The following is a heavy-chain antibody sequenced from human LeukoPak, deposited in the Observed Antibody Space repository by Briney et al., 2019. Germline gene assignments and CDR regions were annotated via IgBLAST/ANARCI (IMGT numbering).Heavy chain of an antibody. CDR2: IYHSGST. Sequence: SQTLSLTCAVSGGSISSGGYSWSWIRQPPGKGLEWIGYIYHSGSTYYNPSLKSRVTISVDRSKNQFSPKLSSVTAADTAVYYCARGGSGEQYYFDYWGQGTLVTVSS. J-gene: IGHJ4*02. CDR1: GGSISSGGYS. D-gene: IGHD1-26*01. V-gene: IGHV4-30-2*01. CDR3: ARGGSGEQYYFDY.